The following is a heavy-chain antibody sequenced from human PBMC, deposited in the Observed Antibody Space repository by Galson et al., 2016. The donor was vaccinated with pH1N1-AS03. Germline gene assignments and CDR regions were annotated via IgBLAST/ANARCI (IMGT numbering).Heavy chain of an antibody. CDR3: ARDPRGPCSSASCPTTYYFGMDV. CDR1: GYIFTGFY. Sequence: SVKVSCKASGYIFTGFYVHWVRQAPGQGLEWMGWINPNNGITNYAQKFQAWVTMTGDTSISTAYMELYGLKSDDTAVYYCARDPRGPCSSASCPTTYYFGMDVWGQGALGIVSS. V-gene: IGHV1-2*04. D-gene: IGHD1-26*01. CDR2: INPNNGIT. J-gene: IGHJ6*02.